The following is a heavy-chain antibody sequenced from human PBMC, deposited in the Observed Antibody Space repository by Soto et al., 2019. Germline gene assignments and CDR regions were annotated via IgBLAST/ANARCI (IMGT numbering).Heavy chain of an antibody. CDR1: GFTFSDYW. Sequence: EVQLVESGGGLVQPGGSLRLSCAASGFTFSDYWMTWVRQAPGKGLEWVATLNKDGTEKYFGDSVKGRFTISRDNARNSRSLQMNSLTAEETAVYYCATVSGYCSGGGMCFPFDYWGQGTLVTVSS. J-gene: IGHJ4*02. CDR2: LNKDGTEK. D-gene: IGHD2-15*01. CDR3: ATVSGYCSGGGMCFPFDY. V-gene: IGHV3-7*03.